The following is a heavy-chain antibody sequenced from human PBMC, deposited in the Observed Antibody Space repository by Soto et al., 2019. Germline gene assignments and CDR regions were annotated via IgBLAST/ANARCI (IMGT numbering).Heavy chain of an antibody. CDR3: ARDEAIAAAGDFDY. Sequence: GASVKVSCKASGYTFTSYGISWVRQAPGQGLEWMGWISAYNGNTNYAQKLQGRVTMTTDTSTSTAYMELRSLRSDDTAVYYCARDEAIAAAGDFDYWGHGTMVTVSS. CDR2: ISAYNGNT. D-gene: IGHD6-13*01. CDR1: GYTFTSYG. V-gene: IGHV1-18*01. J-gene: IGHJ4*01.